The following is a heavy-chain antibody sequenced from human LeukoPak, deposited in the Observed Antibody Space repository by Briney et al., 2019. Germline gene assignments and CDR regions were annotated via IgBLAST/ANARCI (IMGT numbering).Heavy chain of an antibody. CDR2: INHSGST. Sequence: SETLSLTCTVSGGSLSSYYWSWIRQPPGKGLEWIGEINHSGSTNYNPSLKSRVTISVDTSKNQFSLKLSSVTAADTAVYYCARGLTRTVPHHFDYWGQGTLVTVSS. V-gene: IGHV4-34*01. J-gene: IGHJ4*02. D-gene: IGHD3-3*01. CDR1: GGSLSSYY. CDR3: ARGLTRTVPHHFDY.